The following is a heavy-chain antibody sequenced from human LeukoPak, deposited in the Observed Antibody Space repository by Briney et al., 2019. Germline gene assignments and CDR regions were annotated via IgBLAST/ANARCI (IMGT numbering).Heavy chain of an antibody. V-gene: IGHV3-48*03. CDR1: GFTFNNYE. J-gene: IGHJ6*01. D-gene: IGHD1-1*01. Sequence: GGSLRLSCAASGFTFNNYEVNWVRQAPGKGLEWVSYICGSGSTIYYADSVKGRFTISRDTSKNSLYLQMNSLRAEDTAVYYCARISTGGRRMSNCHTLYLYYGRDVWGQGTTVTVST. CDR2: ICGSGSTI. CDR3: ARISTGGRRMSNCHTLYLYYGRDV.